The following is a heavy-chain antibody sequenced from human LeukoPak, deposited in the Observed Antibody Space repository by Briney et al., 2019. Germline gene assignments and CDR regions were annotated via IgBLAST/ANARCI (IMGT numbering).Heavy chain of an antibody. J-gene: IGHJ4*02. V-gene: IGHV3-33*01. CDR3: ARAFTSTGYYYVEY. D-gene: IGHD3-22*01. CDR2: IWYDGNNK. Sequence: GRSLRLSCAASGFTFSSFGMHWVRLAAGKGLEWGAVIWYDGNNKYYADSVKGRFTISRGNSKNTLYLQMNSLRAEDTAVYYCARAFTSTGYYYVEYWGQGTLVTVSS. CDR1: GFTFSSFG.